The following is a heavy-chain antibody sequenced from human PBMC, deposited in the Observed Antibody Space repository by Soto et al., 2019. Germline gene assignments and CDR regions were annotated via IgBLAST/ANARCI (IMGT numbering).Heavy chain of an antibody. V-gene: IGHV4-30-2*01. CDR3: AREVGGYTYWYFDL. J-gene: IGHJ2*01. CDR2: IYESGIT. D-gene: IGHD3-22*01. Sequence: QLQLQESGSGLVKPSQTLSLTCAVSGGSISTGGYSWTWIRQPPGKGLEWIGYIYESGITYYNPSLKRRVTTSLDKPKNQFSLKLISVTAADTAVYYCAREVGGYTYWYFDLWGRGTLVTVSS. CDR1: GGSISTGGYS.